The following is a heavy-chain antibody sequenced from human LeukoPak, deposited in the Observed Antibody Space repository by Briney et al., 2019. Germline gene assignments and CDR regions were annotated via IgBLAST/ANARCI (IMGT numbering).Heavy chain of an antibody. Sequence: GGSLRLSCAASGFTFSSYRMNWVRQAPGKGLEWVSSISSSSSYIYYADSVKGRFTISRDNANNSLYLQMNSLRAEDTAVYYCARDYSNFRFDYWGQGTLVTVSS. CDR2: ISSSSSYI. J-gene: IGHJ4*02. CDR3: ARDYSNFRFDY. CDR1: GFTFSSYR. D-gene: IGHD4-11*01. V-gene: IGHV3-21*01.